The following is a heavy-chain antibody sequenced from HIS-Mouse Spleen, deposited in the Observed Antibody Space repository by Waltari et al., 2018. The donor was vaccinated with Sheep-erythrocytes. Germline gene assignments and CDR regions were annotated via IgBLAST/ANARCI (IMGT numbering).Heavy chain of an antibody. CDR2: ISSSSSYI. Sequence: EVQLVESGGGLVKPGGSLRLSCAASGFTCSSYSMNWVCQAPGKGLEWVSSISSSSSYIYYADSVKGRFTISRDNAKNSLYLQMNSLRAEDTAVYYCARVASGATFDYWGQGTLVTVSS. CDR1: GFTCSSYS. CDR3: ARVASGATFDY. J-gene: IGHJ4*02. V-gene: IGHV3-21*01. D-gene: IGHD1-26*01.